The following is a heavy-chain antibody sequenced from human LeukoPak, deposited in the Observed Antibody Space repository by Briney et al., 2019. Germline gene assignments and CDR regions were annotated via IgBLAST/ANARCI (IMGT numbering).Heavy chain of an antibody. CDR1: GGTFSSYA. J-gene: IGHJ4*02. Sequence: ASVKVSCKASGGTFSSYAISWVRQAPGQGLEWVGGIIPIFGTANYAQKFQGRVTITADKSTSTAYMELSSLRSEDTAVYYCATYCSSTSCYVYFDYWGQGTLVTVSS. V-gene: IGHV1-69*06. D-gene: IGHD2-2*01. CDR3: ATYCSSTSCYVYFDY. CDR2: IIPIFGTA.